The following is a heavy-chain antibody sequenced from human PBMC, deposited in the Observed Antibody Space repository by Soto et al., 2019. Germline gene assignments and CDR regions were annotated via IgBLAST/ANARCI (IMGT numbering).Heavy chain of an antibody. Sequence: QVQLQESGPGLMKPSQTLSLTCTVSGGSISSGGYYWSWIRQHPGKGLEWIGYIYYSGSTYYNPSLKSRVTISVDTSKNQFSLKLSSVTAADTAVYYCARGGYCSGGSCYSFDPWGQGTLVTVSS. D-gene: IGHD2-15*01. CDR3: ARGGYCSGGSCYSFDP. CDR2: IYYSGST. CDR1: GGSISSGGYY. J-gene: IGHJ5*02. V-gene: IGHV4-31*03.